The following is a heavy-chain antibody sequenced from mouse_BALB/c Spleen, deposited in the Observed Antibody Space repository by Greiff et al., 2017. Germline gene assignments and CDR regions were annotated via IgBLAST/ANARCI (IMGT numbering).Heavy chain of an antibody. CDR3: AAMVTNYWYFDV. Sequence: QRVESGPGLVQPSQSLSITCTVSGFSLTSYGVHWVRQSPGKGLEWLGVIWSGGSTDYNAAFISRLSISKDNSKSQVFFKMNSLQANDTAIYYCAAMVTNYWYFDVWGAGTTVTVSS. D-gene: IGHD2-2*01. CDR2: IWSGGST. CDR1: GFSLTSYG. J-gene: IGHJ1*01. V-gene: IGHV2-2*02.